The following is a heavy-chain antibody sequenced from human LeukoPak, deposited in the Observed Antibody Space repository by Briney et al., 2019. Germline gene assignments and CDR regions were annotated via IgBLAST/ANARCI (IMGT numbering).Heavy chain of an antibody. Sequence: SETLSLTCTVSGGSISSYYWSWIRQPAGKGLEWIGRIYTSGSTNYNPSLKSRVTMSVDTSKNQFSLTLSSVTAADTAVYYCASQPYYDFWSGYWHWFDPWGQGTLVTVSS. J-gene: IGHJ5*02. CDR1: GGSISSYY. V-gene: IGHV4-4*07. CDR3: ASQPYYDFWSGYWHWFDP. CDR2: IYTSGST. D-gene: IGHD3-3*01.